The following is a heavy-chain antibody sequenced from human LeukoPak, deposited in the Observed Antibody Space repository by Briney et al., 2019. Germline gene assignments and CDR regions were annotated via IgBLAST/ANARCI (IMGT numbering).Heavy chain of an antibody. CDR2: ISGSGGST. J-gene: IGHJ4*02. V-gene: IGHV3-23*01. CDR3: AKATTVTAHKLRPYCFDY. CDR1: GFTFSSYA. Sequence: GGSLRLSCAASGFTFSSYAMSWVRQAPGKGLKWVSAISGSGGSTYYADSVKGRFTISRDKSKNTLYLQMNSLRAEDTAVYYCAKATTVTAHKLRPYCFDYWGQGTLVTVSS. D-gene: IGHD4-17*01.